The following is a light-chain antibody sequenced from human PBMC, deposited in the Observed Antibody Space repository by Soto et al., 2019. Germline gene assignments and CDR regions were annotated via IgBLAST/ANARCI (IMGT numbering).Light chain of an antibody. Sequence: QSVLTQPASVSGSPGQSITISCTGTSSDIGTYNLVSWYQHYPGKAPKLTIYEGIKRPSGVSNRFSGSKSGNTAFLTISGLQAEDEADYYCCSYARSGTDNYVFGSGTKVTVL. V-gene: IGLV2-23*01. CDR1: SSDIGTYNL. CDR3: CSYARSGTDNYV. CDR2: EGI. J-gene: IGLJ1*01.